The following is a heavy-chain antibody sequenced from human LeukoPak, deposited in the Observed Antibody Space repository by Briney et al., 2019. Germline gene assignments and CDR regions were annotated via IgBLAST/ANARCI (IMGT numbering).Heavy chain of an antibody. Sequence: SETLSLTCAVSGGSISSSNWWSWVRQPPGKGLEWIGEIYHSGSANYNPSLKSRVTISVDTSKNQFSLKLSSVTAADTAVYYCARSPYSSGWWYDAFDIWGQGTMVTVSS. CDR2: IYHSGSA. CDR3: ARSPYSSGWWYDAFDI. D-gene: IGHD6-19*01. CDR1: GGSISSSNW. J-gene: IGHJ3*02. V-gene: IGHV4-4*02.